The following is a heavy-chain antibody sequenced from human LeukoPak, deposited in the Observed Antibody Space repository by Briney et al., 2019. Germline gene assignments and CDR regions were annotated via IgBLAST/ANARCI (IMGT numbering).Heavy chain of an antibody. CDR1: GYTFTGYY. Sequence: ASVKVSCKASGYTFTGYYMHWVRQAPGQGLEWMGWINPNSGGTNYAQKFQGRVTMTRDTSISTAYMELSSLRAEDTAVYYCARGKRELPHFDYWGQGTLVTVSS. CDR3: ARGKRELPHFDY. CDR2: INPNSGGT. V-gene: IGHV1-2*02. D-gene: IGHD1-26*01. J-gene: IGHJ4*02.